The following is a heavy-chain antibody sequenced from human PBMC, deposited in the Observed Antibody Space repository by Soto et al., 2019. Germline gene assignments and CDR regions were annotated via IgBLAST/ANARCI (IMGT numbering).Heavy chain of an antibody. D-gene: IGHD4-17*01. V-gene: IGHV1-69*13. CDR2: IIPIFGTA. J-gene: IGHJ4*02. CDR3: TLGTTVTLXDY. Sequence: SVKVSCKASGGTFGSYAISWVRQAPGQGLEWMGGIIPIFGTANYAQKFQGRVTITADESTSTAYMELSSLRSEDTAVYYCTLGTTVTLXDYWGQGTLVTVSS. CDR1: GGTFGSYA.